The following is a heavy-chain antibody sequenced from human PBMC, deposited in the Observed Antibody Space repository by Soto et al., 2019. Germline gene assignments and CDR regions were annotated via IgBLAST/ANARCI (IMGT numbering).Heavy chain of an antibody. V-gene: IGHV6-1*01. CDR1: GDSVSSNGAC. CDR2: IYYRSKWFH. J-gene: IGHJ6*02. D-gene: IGHD2-15*01. Sequence: SRTLSLPCVLSGDSVSSNGACWNWIRPSPSRGLQWLGRIYYRSKWFHDYAASVESRMAINPDTYRNQFSLQLNYVTPEDTAVYYCARVHCSAGTCLDGLDFWGQGTMVTVSS. CDR3: ARVHCSAGTCLDGLDF.